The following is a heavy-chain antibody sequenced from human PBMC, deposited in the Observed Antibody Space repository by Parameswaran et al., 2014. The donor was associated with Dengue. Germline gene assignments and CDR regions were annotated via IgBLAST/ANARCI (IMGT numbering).Heavy chain of an antibody. D-gene: IGHD2-8*01. J-gene: IGHJ6*02. V-gene: IGHV1-69*10. CDR3: ARADCTTTFCDAYYGMDV. Sequence: WVRQAPGQGLEWMGGIIPILGIANYAQSFQGRVTITADESTRTAYMELSSLRSEDTAVYYCARADCTTTFCDAYYGMDVWGQGTTVTVSS. CDR2: IIPILGIA.